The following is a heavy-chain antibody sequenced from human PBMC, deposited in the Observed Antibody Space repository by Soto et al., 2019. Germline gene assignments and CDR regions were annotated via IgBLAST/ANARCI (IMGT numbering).Heavy chain of an antibody. CDR3: ARGRYGDY. J-gene: IGHJ4*02. D-gene: IGHD1-1*01. CDR2: ISAHNGNT. CDR1: GYDFTTYG. V-gene: IGHV1-18*01. Sequence: QVHLVQSGAEVKKPGASVKVSCKGSGYDFTTYGITWVRQAPGQGLEWMAWISAHNGNTDYAQKLQGRVTGTRDTSTSTAYMGLRSLRSDATAVYYCARGRYGDYWGQGALVTVSS.